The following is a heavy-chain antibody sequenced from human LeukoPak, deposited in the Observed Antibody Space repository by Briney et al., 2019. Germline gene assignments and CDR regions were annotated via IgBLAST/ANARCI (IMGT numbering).Heavy chain of an antibody. D-gene: IGHD3-10*01. CDR2: IYYSGRT. Sequence: SETLSLTCTVSGGSISSGDYYWSWIRQPPGKGLEWIGYIYYSGRTYYNPSLKSRVTISVDTSKNQFSLKLSSVTAADTAVYYCVRARYYYGSGDRYYFDYWGQGTLVTVSS. CDR3: VRARYYYGSGDRYYFDY. CDR1: GGSISSGDYY. V-gene: IGHV4-30-4*01. J-gene: IGHJ4*02.